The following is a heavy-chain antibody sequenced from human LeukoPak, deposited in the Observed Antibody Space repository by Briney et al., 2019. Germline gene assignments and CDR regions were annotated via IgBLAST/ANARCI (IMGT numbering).Heavy chain of an antibody. D-gene: IGHD3-22*01. Sequence: GGSLRLSCAASGFTFSSYSMNWVRQAPGKGLEWVSSISSSSSDIYYADSVKGRFTVSRDNAKNSLYLQMNSLRAEDTAVYYCAKDAYYYDSSGYANVYRDAFDIWGQGTMVTVSS. CDR2: ISSSSSDI. CDR3: AKDAYYYDSSGYANVYRDAFDI. V-gene: IGHV3-21*01. J-gene: IGHJ3*02. CDR1: GFTFSSYS.